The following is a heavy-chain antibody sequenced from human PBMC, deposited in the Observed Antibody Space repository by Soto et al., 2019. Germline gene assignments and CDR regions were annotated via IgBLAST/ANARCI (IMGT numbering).Heavy chain of an antibody. Sequence: SETLSLTCTVSGGCISRGSYYWSWIRQHPGKGLEWIGYIYYSGSTYYNPSLKSRVTISVDTSKNQFSLKLSSVTAADTVVYYCARAPLHPDYWGQGTLVTVPQ. CDR2: IYYSGST. J-gene: IGHJ4*02. D-gene: IGHD4-4*01. V-gene: IGHV4-31*03. CDR1: GGCISRGSYY. CDR3: ARAPLHPDY.